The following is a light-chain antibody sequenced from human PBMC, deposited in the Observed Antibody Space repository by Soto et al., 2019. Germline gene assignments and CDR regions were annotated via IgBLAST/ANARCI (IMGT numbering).Light chain of an antibody. CDR2: DAS. CDR3: QQYNTYGT. Sequence: DIQMTQSPSTLSASVGDRVTITCRASQSIDSSLAWYQQKPRKGPKLLIYDASTLESGVPSRFSGSGLGTEFVLTISSLQPDDFATFYCQQYNTYGTFGQGTKLE. V-gene: IGKV1-5*01. CDR1: QSIDSS. J-gene: IGKJ2*01.